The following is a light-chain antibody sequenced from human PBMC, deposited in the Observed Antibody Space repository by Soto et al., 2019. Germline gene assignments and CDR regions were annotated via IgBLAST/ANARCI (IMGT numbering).Light chain of an antibody. J-gene: IGLJ7*01. V-gene: IGLV1-47*01. CDR1: SSKIGSNY. CDR2: RNN. Sequence: QSVLTQPPSASGTPGQRVTISSSGSSSKIGSNYVYWYQQLPGTAPKLLIYRNNQRPSGVPDRFSGSKSGTSASLAISGLRSQDEADYYCAAWDDSLSGRVVFGGGTQLTVL. CDR3: AAWDDSLSGRVV.